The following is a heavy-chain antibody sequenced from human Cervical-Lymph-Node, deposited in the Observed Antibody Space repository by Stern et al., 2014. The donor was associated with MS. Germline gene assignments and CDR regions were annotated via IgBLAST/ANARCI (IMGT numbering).Heavy chain of an antibody. CDR3: ARGRSGPFYSNWFDT. CDR2: VIPVFGTS. Sequence: VQLLESGTEVKKPGSSVKISCKASGGTFSSFSLTWVRQAPGQGLEWMGGVIPVFGTSKNAQDFQGRITFTADKSTSTAYMELRSLRSEDTAVYFCARGRSGPFYSNWFDTWGQGTLVTVSS. CDR1: GGTFSSFS. V-gene: IGHV1-69*06. D-gene: IGHD6-19*01. J-gene: IGHJ5*02.